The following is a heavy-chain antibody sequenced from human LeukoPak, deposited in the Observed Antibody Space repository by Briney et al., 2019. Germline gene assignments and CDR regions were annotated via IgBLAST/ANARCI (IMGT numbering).Heavy chain of an antibody. Sequence: ASVKVPCKASGGTFSSYAISWVRQAPGQGLEWMGGIIPIFGTANYAQKFQGRVTITADESTSTAYMELSSLRSEDTAVYYCARDIPSGYDYSNYREEAFDIWGQGTMVTVSS. CDR3: ARDIPSGYDYSNYREEAFDI. D-gene: IGHD4-11*01. CDR2: IIPIFGTA. CDR1: GGTFSSYA. J-gene: IGHJ3*02. V-gene: IGHV1-69*01.